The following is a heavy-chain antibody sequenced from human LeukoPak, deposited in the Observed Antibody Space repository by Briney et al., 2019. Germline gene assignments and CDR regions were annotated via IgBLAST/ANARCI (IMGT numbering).Heavy chain of an antibody. J-gene: IGHJ4*02. CDR1: GFTFSSYL. Sequence: GGSLRLSCAASGFTFSSYLMSWFRRAPGKGLEWVANIKQDGSDKYYVDSVKGRFTISRDNAKNSLYLQMNSLRAEDTAVYYCATRYNWGRYWGQGTLVTVSS. D-gene: IGHD7-27*01. V-gene: IGHV3-7*01. CDR2: IKQDGSDK. CDR3: ATRYNWGRY.